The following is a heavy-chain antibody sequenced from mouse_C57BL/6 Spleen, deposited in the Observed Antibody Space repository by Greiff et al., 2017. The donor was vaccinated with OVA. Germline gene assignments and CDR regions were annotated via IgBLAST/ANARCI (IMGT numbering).Heavy chain of an antibody. J-gene: IGHJ1*03. CDR2: ISDGGSYT. CDR3: ARDRAGSGYFDV. V-gene: IGHV5-4*01. Sequence: EVQLVESGGGLVKPGGSLKLSCAASGFTFSSYAMSWVRQTPEKRLEWVATISDGGSYTYYPDNVKGRFTLSRDNAKNNLYMQMSHLKSEDTAMYYCARDRAGSGYFDVWGTGTTVTVSS. CDR1: GFTFSSYA. D-gene: IGHD3-3*01.